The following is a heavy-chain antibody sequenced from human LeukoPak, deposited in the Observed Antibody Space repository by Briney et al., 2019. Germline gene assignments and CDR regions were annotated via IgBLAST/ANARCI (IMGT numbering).Heavy chain of an antibody. CDR3: ASQGFLDYGDLTGGDY. CDR2: INPSGGST. CDR1: GYTFTSYY. D-gene: IGHD4-17*01. J-gene: IGHJ4*02. Sequence: ASVKVSCKASGYTFTSYYMHWVRQAPGQGLEWMGIINPSGGSTSYAQKFQGRVTMTRDMSTSTVYMELSSLRSEDTAVYYCASQGFLDYGDLTGGDYWGQGTLVTVSS. V-gene: IGHV1-46*01.